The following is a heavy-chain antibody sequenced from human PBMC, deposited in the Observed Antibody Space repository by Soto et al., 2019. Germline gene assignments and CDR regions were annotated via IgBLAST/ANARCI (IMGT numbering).Heavy chain of an antibody. V-gene: IGHV3-53*01. CDR3: ARDLRTLYGMDV. CDR1: GFTVSSNY. Sequence: EVQLVESGGGLIQPGGSLRLSCAASGFTVSSNYMSWVRQAPGKGLEWVSVIYSGDTTYYADSVKGRFTISRDDSKNTLYLQMNSLRAEDTAVYYCARDLRTLYGMDVWGQGTTVTVSS. J-gene: IGHJ6*02. CDR2: IYSGDTT.